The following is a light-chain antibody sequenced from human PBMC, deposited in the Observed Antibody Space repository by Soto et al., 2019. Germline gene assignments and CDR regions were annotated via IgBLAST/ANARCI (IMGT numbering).Light chain of an antibody. J-gene: IGKJ3*01. Sequence: EIVLTQSPATLSLSPGERATLSCTASQSISSYLAGYQQKPDQAPRLLIYDASNRATGIPARFSGRGSGTDFTLTISSLEPEDLAVYYCHQRSTWPFTFGPGTKVDIK. CDR3: HQRSTWPFT. V-gene: IGKV3-11*01. CDR2: DAS. CDR1: QSISSY.